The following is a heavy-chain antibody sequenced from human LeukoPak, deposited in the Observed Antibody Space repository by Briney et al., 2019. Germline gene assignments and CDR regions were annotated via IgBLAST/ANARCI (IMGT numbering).Heavy chain of an antibody. D-gene: IGHD2-2*01. CDR1: GFTFSTYW. CDR2: INTDGSNT. CDR3: ARAEDCSSTSCPRAFDI. J-gene: IGHJ3*02. Sequence: PGGSLRLSCAASGFTFSTYWMHWVRQAPGKGLVWVSRINTDGSNTNYADSVKGRFTLSRDNAENTLYLQMNSLRVEDTAVYYCARAEDCSSTSCPRAFDIWGQGTMVTVSS. V-gene: IGHV3-74*01.